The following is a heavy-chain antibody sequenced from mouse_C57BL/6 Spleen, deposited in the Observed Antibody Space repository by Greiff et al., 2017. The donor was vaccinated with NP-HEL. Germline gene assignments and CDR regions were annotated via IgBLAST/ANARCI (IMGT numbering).Heavy chain of an antibody. CDR3: ARDGSSLRYWYFDV. J-gene: IGHJ1*03. CDR1: GYAFSSSW. Sequence: VHLVESGPELVKPGASVKISCKASGYAFSSSWMNWVKQRPGKGLEWIGRIYPGDGDTNYNGKFKGKATLTADKSSSTAYMQLSSLTSEDSAVYFCARDGSSLRYWYFDVWGTGTTVTVSS. V-gene: IGHV1-82*01. CDR2: IYPGDGDT. D-gene: IGHD1-1*01.